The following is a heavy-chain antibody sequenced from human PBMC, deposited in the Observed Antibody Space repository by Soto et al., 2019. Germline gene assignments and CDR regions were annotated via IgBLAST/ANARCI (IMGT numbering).Heavy chain of an antibody. Sequence: QVQLEQSGAEGKQPGASVKVSCQASGYNLGAYDTYWVRQAPGRGLEGVGLMDPITGGTDYEERLRDRVTMTRDTSINTSYMELRRMRYEDTAIYFCARGRDAASQFYSPHGRNVWGQATTVTVS. J-gene: IGHJ6*02. D-gene: IGHD2-15*01. CDR1: GYNLGAYD. V-gene: IGHV1-2*02. CDR3: ARGRDAASQFYSPHGRNV. CDR2: MDPITGGT.